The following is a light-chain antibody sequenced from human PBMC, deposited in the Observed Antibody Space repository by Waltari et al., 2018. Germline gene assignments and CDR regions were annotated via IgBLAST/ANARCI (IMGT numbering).Light chain of an antibody. J-gene: IGKJ1*01. CDR2: EAS. CDR3: QQFNDWPRT. CDR1: QSISIN. Sequence: EVVMTQSPATLSVSQGERATLSCRASQSISINMVWYQQRPGQAPRLLIYEASMRATDIPARFSVSGSGTEFTLTISSVQSEDAAVYYCQQFNDWPRTFGQGTKVEIK. V-gene: IGKV3-15*01.